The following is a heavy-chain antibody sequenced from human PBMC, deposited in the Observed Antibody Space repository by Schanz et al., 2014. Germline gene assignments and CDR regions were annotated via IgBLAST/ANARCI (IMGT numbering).Heavy chain of an antibody. D-gene: IGHD6-13*01. CDR3: ARVRRRIATPSTPSFRNYYYYAMDV. V-gene: IGHV3-30*03. CDR1: GFTFSDHY. J-gene: IGHJ6*02. Sequence: VQLVESGGGLVQPGGSLRLSCAASGFTFSDHYMDWVRQAPGKGLEWVAAMSYDGSIKYYGDSVKGRFTISRDNSKNTLYLHMNTLRSEDTAVYFCARVRRRIATPSTPSFRNYYYYAMDVWGQGTTVTVSS. CDR2: MSYDGSIK.